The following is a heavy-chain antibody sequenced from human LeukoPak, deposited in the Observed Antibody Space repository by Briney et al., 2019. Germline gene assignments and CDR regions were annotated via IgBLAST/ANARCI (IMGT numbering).Heavy chain of an antibody. Sequence: SETLSLTCTVSLDSTTSNFWSWVRQPPGKGLEWIGEIYRSGSPNYNPSLQSRVTISIDRSRNQIALELSSVTAADTAVYYCAREILGGFNPGAYWGQGTLVTVSS. V-gene: IGHV4-4*02. D-gene: IGHD1-14*01. CDR3: AREILGGFNPGAY. J-gene: IGHJ4*02. CDR2: IYRSGSP. CDR1: LDSTTSNF.